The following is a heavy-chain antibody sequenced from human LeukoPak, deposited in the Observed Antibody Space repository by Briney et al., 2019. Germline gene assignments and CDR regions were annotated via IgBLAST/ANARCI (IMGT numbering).Heavy chain of an antibody. CDR1: GFPFSDYR. CDR3: RSGGAAPGSFDN. CDR2: IKYDGNEE. J-gene: IGHJ4*02. V-gene: IGHV3-7*01. Sequence: GGSLRLSCAASGFPFSDYRMSWMRQAPGKGLEWVANIKYDGNEEYYVDSVKGRFTISRDNAKNSLYLQLNSLRVEDTAVYYCRSGGAAPGSFDNWGQGTLVIVSP. D-gene: IGHD4-23*01.